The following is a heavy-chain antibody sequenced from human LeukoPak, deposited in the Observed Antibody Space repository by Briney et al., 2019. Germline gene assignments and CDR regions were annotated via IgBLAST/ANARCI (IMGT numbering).Heavy chain of an antibody. V-gene: IGHV1-46*01. J-gene: IGHJ5*02. CDR2: INPSGGST. D-gene: IGHD3-22*01. CDR1: GYTFTSYY. CDR3: ARAIGFSYYYDSSGLPPPWFDP. Sequence: ASVKVSCKASGYTFTSYYMHWVRQAPGQGLEWMGIINPSGGSTSYAQKFQGRVTMTRDTSTSTVYMELSSLRSEDTAVYYCARAIGFSYYYDSSGLPPPWFDPWVQGTLVTVSS.